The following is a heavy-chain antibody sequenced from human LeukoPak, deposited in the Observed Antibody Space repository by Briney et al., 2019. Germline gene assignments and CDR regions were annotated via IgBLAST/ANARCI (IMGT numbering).Heavy chain of an antibody. CDR1: GFTFSNYA. V-gene: IGHV3-23*01. D-gene: IGHD2-15*01. CDR2: ISGSGGST. CDR3: ATFCRGGGCYSFAP. Sequence: GGSLRLSCAASGFTFSNYAMTWVRQAPGKGLEWVSTISGSGGSTDYTDSVKGRFTISRDNSKNTLYLQLDSLRAEDTAIYYCATFCRGGGCYSFAPWGQGTLVTVSS. J-gene: IGHJ5*02.